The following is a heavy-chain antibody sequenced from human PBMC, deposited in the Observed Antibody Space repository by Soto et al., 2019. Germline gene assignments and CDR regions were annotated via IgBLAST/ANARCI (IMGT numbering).Heavy chain of an antibody. CDR2: ISAYNGNT. CDR3: AKDAIAAPGVFDY. V-gene: IGHV1-18*01. J-gene: IGHJ4*02. D-gene: IGHD6-13*01. Sequence: KVSSSASGYSFITYGISWVRRAPGQGLEWMGWISAYNGNTNYAQKLQGRVTMTTDTSTSTAFMELRSLRSDDTAVYYCAKDAIAAPGVFDYWGQGTLVTVPQ. CDR1: GYSFITYG.